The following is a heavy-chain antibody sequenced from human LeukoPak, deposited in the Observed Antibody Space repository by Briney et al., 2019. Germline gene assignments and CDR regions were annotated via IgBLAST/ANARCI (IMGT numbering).Heavy chain of an antibody. CDR1: GYTFTGYW. CDR3: ARQEYYDSTRVVKVLVWFDP. D-gene: IGHD3-22*01. CDR2: INPSGGST. V-gene: IGHV1-46*01. J-gene: IGHJ5*02. Sequence: ASVKVSCKAFGYTFTGYWMHWVRQAPGQGLEWMGIINPSGGSTSYAQKFQGRVTMTRDMSTSTVYMELSSLRSEDTAVYYCARQEYYDSTRVVKVLVWFDPWGQGTLVTVSS.